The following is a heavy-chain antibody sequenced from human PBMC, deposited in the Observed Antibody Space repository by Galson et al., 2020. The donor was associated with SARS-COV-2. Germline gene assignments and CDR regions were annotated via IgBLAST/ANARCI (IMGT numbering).Heavy chain of an antibody. Sequence: GGSLRLSCAASGFTFDDYAMHWVRQAPGKGLEWVSGISWNSGSIGYADSVKGRFTISRDNAKNSLYLQMNSLRAEDTALYYCAKATYGDYGFYFDYWGQGTLVTVSS. CDR1: GFTFDDYA. J-gene: IGHJ4*02. CDR2: ISWNSGSI. D-gene: IGHD4-17*01. V-gene: IGHV3-9*01. CDR3: AKATYGDYGFYFDY.